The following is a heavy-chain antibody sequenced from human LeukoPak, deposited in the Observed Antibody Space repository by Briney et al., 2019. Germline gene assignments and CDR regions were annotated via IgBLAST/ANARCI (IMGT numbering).Heavy chain of an antibody. CDR3: ARDLSSTSNYEFDY. CDR1: GYTFIDYV. CDR2: LNPNNGDT. Sequence: ASVKVSCKTSGYTFIDYVIHWVRQAPGQGLEWMGRLNPNNGDTYYAQDFQGRVTMTRDTSISTAYMELSRLTSDDTAVYYCARDLSSTSNYEFDYWRQGTLVTVSS. V-gene: IGHV1-2*06. D-gene: IGHD4/OR15-4a*01. J-gene: IGHJ4*02.